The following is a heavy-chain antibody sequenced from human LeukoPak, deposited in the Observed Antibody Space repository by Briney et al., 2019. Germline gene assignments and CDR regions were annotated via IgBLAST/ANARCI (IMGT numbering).Heavy chain of an antibody. V-gene: IGHV4-4*02. Sequence: SETLSLTCAVSGGSISSSNWWSWVRPPPGKGLEWIGEIYHSGSTNYNPSLKSRVTISVDKSKNQFSLKLSSVTAADTAVYYCAREPYSYGKFDYWGQGTLVTVSS. CDR1: GGSISSSNW. J-gene: IGHJ4*02. CDR3: AREPYSYGKFDY. D-gene: IGHD5-18*01. CDR2: IYHSGST.